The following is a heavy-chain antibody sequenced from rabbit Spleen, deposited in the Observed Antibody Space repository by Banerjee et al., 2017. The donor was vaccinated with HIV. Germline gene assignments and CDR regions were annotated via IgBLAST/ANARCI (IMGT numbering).Heavy chain of an antibody. Sequence: QSLEESGGDLVKPGASLTLTCTASGFSFSSSYYMCWVRQAPGKGLEWIACICAGSSSGFTYSATWAKGRFTCSKTSSTTVTLQMTRLTAADTATYFCGRGSATMTMVITGYYLSLWGPGTLVTVS. D-gene: IGHD2-1*01. J-gene: IGHJ4*01. CDR2: ICAGSSSGFT. CDR1: GFSFSSSYY. V-gene: IGHV1S40*01. CDR3: GRGSATMTMVITGYYLSL.